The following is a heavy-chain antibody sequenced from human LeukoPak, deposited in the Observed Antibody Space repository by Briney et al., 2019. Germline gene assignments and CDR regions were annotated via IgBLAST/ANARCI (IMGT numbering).Heavy chain of an antibody. J-gene: IGHJ6*03. Sequence: SETLSLTCTVTGGSINSYYWSWIRQPPGKGLEWIGYIYYSGSTNYNPSLKSRVTISVDTSKNQFSLKLSSVTAADTAVYYCARDMTAAGHWGGFYYMDVWGKGTTVTVSS. V-gene: IGHV4-59*01. CDR3: ARDMTAAGHWGGFYYMDV. CDR2: IYYSGST. CDR1: GGSINSYY. D-gene: IGHD6-13*01.